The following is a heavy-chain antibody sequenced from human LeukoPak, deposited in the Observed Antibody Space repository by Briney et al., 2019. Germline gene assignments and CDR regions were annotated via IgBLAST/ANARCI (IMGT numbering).Heavy chain of an antibody. CDR2: IHHSGRT. J-gene: IGHJ4*02. D-gene: IGHD4-23*01. CDR1: GYSISSDYY. CDR3: ASLMTTVVHY. Sequence: PSETLSLTCTVSGYSISSDYYWGWIRQPPGNGLEWIGSIHHSGRTYYNPSLKSRVTISVDTSKNQFSLKLSSVTAADTAVYYCASLMTTVVHYWGQGTLVTVSS. V-gene: IGHV4-38-2*02.